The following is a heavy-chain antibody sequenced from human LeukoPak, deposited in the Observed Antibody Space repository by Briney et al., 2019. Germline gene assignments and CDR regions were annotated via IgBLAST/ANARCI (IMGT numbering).Heavy chain of an antibody. J-gene: IGHJ3*02. CDR2: IDWDDDK. D-gene: IGHD6-13*01. V-gene: IGHV2-70*11. CDR3: ARFPYSSSWGAGDAFDI. CDR1: GACISSGGYY. Sequence: TLSLTCTVSGACISSGGYYWTWIRQPPGKAVEGLARIDWDDDKYYSTSLKTRLTISKDTSKNQVVLTMTNMDPVDTATYYCARFPYSSSWGAGDAFDIWGQGTMVTVSS.